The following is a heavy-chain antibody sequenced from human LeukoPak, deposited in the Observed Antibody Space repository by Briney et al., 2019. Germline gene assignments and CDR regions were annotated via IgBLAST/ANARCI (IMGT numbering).Heavy chain of an antibody. CDR2: INKGGDIT. CDR1: GFTFHDYS. D-gene: IGHD6-19*01. J-gene: IGHJ4*02. Sequence: GGSLRLSCAASGFTFHDYSIHWVRQAPGKGLEWVSLINKGGDITYYADSVEGRFTISRDNSKNTLYLQMNSLRAEDTAVYYCAKTITVAGYYFDYWGQGTLVTVSS. CDR3: AKTITVAGYYFDY. V-gene: IGHV3-43*01.